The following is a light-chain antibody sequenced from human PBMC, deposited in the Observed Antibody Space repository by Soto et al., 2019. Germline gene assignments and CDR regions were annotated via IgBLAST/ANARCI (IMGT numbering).Light chain of an antibody. CDR1: SSDIGVYDF. J-gene: IGLJ3*02. V-gene: IGLV2-14*01. Sequence: QSVLTQPASVSGSPGQSIISSCTGTSSDIGVYDFVSWYQQHPGRAPKLLIYDVTNRPSGISDRFSGSKSGNTASLTISGLQPEDEADYYCSSYTTSTTRVFGGGTQLTVL. CDR2: DVT. CDR3: SSYTTSTTRV.